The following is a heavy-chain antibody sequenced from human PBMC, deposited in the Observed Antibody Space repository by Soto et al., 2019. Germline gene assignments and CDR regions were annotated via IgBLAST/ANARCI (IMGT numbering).Heavy chain of an antibody. Sequence: ASVKVSCKTSGYSFTTYGISWVRQAPGQGLEWMGWTSSNNGKTKYAQKFQGRVTMTTDKSTSTVHMELRSLRSDDTAVYYCARRPQTEYYDILTGYYRLDAFDIWGQGTMVTVSS. CDR3: ARRPQTEYYDILTGYYRLDAFDI. J-gene: IGHJ3*02. CDR1: GYSFTTYG. CDR2: TSSNNGKT. V-gene: IGHV1-18*01. D-gene: IGHD3-9*01.